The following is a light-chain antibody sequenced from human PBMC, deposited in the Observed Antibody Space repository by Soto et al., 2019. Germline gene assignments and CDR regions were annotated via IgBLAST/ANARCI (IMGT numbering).Light chain of an antibody. CDR1: QSIGTY. CDR3: QQSYSTVT. V-gene: IGKV1-39*01. J-gene: IGKJ4*01. Sequence: EIRMTQSASSLSACVGDGVSMXCRASQSIGTYLNWYQQRKGKAPKPLIYAASSLQGGVTSRFSGSGYGKDFNITISSLQPEDFATYDCQQSYSTVTFGGGTKVDIK. CDR2: AAS.